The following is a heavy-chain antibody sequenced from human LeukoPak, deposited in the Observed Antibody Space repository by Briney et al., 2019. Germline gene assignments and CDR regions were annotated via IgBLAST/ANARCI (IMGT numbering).Heavy chain of an antibody. CDR3: VRDRHWTNDWVFDY. CDR2: IYYNGYT. Sequence: SETLSLTCTVSGYSISRGYSWGWIRQPPGKGLEWIGYIYYNGYTDYNPSLKSRVTISLHTSKNQFSLKLSSVNAADTAVYYCVRDRHWTNDWVFDYWGQGTLVTVSS. D-gene: IGHD1/OR15-1a*01. V-gene: IGHV4-38-2*02. J-gene: IGHJ4*02. CDR1: GYSISRGYS.